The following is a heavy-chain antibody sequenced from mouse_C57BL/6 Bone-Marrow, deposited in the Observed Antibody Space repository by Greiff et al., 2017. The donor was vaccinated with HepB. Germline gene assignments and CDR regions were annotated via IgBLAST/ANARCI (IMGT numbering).Heavy chain of an antibody. CDR3: ASTPITTVVYFDY. CDR2: ISDGGSYT. J-gene: IGHJ2*01. D-gene: IGHD1-1*01. V-gene: IGHV5-4*03. CDR1: GFTFSSYA. Sequence: EVMLVESGGGLVKPGGSLKLSCAASGFTFSSYAMSWVRQTPEKRLEWVATISDGGSYTYYPDNVKGRFTISRDNAKNNLYLQMSHLKSEDTAMYYCASTPITTVVYFDYWGQGTTLTVSS.